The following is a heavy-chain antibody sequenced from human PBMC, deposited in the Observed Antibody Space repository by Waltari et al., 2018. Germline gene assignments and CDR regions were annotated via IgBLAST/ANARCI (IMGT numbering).Heavy chain of an antibody. CDR1: AGPINNYY. D-gene: IGHD2-2*01. CDR2: IYSSGTT. CDR3: ARMGSTSRHSSRDIMDV. V-gene: IGHV4-4*07. Sequence: QVQLQESGPGLVKPSETLSLTCTVSAGPINNYYWSWIRQPAGKGLEWIGRIYSSGTTDYNPSLTSRVTMLVDTSKNQFSLKLSSVTAADTAVYYCARMGSTSRHSSRDIMDVWGQGASVTVS. J-gene: IGHJ6*02.